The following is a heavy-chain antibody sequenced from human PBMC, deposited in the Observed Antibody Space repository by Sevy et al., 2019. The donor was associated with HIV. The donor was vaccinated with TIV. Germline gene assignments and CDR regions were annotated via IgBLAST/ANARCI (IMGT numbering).Heavy chain of an antibody. CDR2: IWYDGSNK. V-gene: IGHV3-33*01. Sequence: GGSLRLSCAASGFTFSSYGMHWVRQAPGKGLEWMAVIWYDGSNKYYADSVKGRFTISRDNSKNTLYLQMNSLRAEDTAVYYCASQNYYDSSGYYLFDYYYGMDVWGQGTTVTVSS. CDR1: GFTFSSYG. CDR3: ASQNYYDSSGYYLFDYYYGMDV. D-gene: IGHD3-22*01. J-gene: IGHJ6*02.